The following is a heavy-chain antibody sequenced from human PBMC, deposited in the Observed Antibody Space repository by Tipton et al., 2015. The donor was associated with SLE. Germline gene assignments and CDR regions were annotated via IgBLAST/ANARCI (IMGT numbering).Heavy chain of an antibody. V-gene: IGHV4-39*07. J-gene: IGHJ3*02. D-gene: IGHD6-25*01. Sequence: TLSLTCTVSGDSISSSSYYWGWIRQPPGKGLEWIGSIYYSGSTYYNPSLKSRVTISVDTSKNQFSLKLSSVTAADTAMYYCARASGRAFDIWGQGTMVTVSS. CDR2: IYYSGST. CDR1: GDSISSSSYY. CDR3: ARASGRAFDI.